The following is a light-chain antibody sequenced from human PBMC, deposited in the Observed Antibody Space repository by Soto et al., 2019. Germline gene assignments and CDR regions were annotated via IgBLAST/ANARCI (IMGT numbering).Light chain of an antibody. CDR2: GAS. CDR1: QSVSSSY. J-gene: IGKJ3*01. Sequence: EIVLTQSPGTLSLSPGERATLSCRASQSVSSSYLAWYQQTPGQAPRLLIYGASSRATGIPDRFSGSGSGTDFTLTISRLEPEDFELYYCQQYGSSPFTFGPGTKVDIK. CDR3: QQYGSSPFT. V-gene: IGKV3-20*01.